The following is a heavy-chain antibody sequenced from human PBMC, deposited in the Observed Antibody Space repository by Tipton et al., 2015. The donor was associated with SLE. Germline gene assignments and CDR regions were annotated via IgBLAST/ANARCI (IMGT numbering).Heavy chain of an antibody. Sequence: QSGAEVKKPGSSVKVSCKASGGTFSSYAISWVRQAPGQGLEWMGGIIPIFGTATYAQNFQGRVSITADESTDTAYMELSSLRSEAPAVDYCATVVAASGPPGDCSLPCGQGSLVSVSS. CDR2: IIPIFGTA. CDR1: GGTFSSYA. CDR3: ATVVAASGPPGDCSLP. J-gene: IGHJ5*02. D-gene: IGHD6-13*01. V-gene: IGHV1-69*01.